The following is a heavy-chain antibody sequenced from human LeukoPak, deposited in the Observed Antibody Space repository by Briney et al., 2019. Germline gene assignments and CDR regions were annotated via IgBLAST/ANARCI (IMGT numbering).Heavy chain of an antibody. CDR3: ARTRSRYDSSGPSGY. V-gene: IGHV3-30*03. J-gene: IGHJ4*02. Sequence: PGRSLRLSCAASGFTFSSYGMHWVRQAPGKGLEWVAVISYDGSNKYYADSVKGRFTISRDNSKNTLYLQMNSLRAEDTAVYYCARTRSRYDSSGPSGYWGQGTLVTVSS. D-gene: IGHD3-22*01. CDR2: ISYDGSNK. CDR1: GFTFSSYG.